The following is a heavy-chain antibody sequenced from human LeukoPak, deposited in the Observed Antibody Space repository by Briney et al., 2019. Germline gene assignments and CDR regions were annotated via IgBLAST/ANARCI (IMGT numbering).Heavy chain of an antibody. CDR1: GGSISSYY. Sequence: SETLSLTCTVSGGSISSYYWSWIRQPPGKGLEWIGYIYTSGSTNYNPSLKSRVTISVDTSKNQFSLKLNSVTAADTAVFYCARSIVARPNYYYYLDVWGKGITVTVSS. CDR2: IYTSGST. D-gene: IGHD6-6*01. V-gene: IGHV4-4*09. J-gene: IGHJ6*03. CDR3: ARSIVARPNYYYYLDV.